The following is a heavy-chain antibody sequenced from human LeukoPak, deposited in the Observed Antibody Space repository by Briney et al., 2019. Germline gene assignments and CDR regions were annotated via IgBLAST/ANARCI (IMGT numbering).Heavy chain of an antibody. D-gene: IGHD2-21*02. CDR1: GGTFSSYA. CDR3: ARGGIVVVPAMPLSSQAYMDV. CDR2: IIPIFGTA. V-gene: IGHV1-69*06. J-gene: IGHJ6*03. Sequence: SSVKVSCKASGGTFSSYAISGVRQAPGQGLEGMGVIIPIFGTANYAQKFQGRVTITADKSTSTAYMELSRLRSEHTAVYYRARGGIVVVPAMPLSSQAYMDVWGKGTTVTVSS.